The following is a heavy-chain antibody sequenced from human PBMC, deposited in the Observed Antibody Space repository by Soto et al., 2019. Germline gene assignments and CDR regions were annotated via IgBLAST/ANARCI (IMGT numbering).Heavy chain of an antibody. V-gene: IGHV3-9*01. CDR1: GFTFDDYA. Sequence: EVQLVESGGGLVQPGRSLRLSCAASGFTFDDYAMHWVRQAPGKGPEWVSGISWNSGSIGYADSVKGRFTISRDNAKNSLYLQMNSLRAEDTALYYCAKGGRYYYYYGMDVWGQGTTVTVSS. D-gene: IGHD2-15*01. CDR3: AKGGRYYYYYGMDV. J-gene: IGHJ6*02. CDR2: ISWNSGSI.